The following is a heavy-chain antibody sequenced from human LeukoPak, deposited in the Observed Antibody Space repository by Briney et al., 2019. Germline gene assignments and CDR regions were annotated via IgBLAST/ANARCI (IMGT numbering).Heavy chain of an antibody. CDR2: INHSGST. CDR1: GGSISSSSYY. V-gene: IGHV4-39*07. D-gene: IGHD5-12*01. CDR3: ARVRRPLSMVATLKGGAFDI. Sequence: SETLSLTCTVSGGSISSSSYYWSWIRQPPGKGLEWIGEINHSGSTNYNPSLKSRATISVDTSKNQFSLKLSSVTAADTAVYYCARVRRPLSMVATLKGGAFDIWGQGTMVTVSS. J-gene: IGHJ3*02.